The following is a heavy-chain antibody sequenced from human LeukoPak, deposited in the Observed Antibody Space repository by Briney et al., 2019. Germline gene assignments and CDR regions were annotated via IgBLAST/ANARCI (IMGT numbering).Heavy chain of an antibody. CDR2: IIPIFGTA. D-gene: IGHD3-3*01. V-gene: IGHV1-69*13. Sequence: ASVKVSCKASGGTFSSYAISWVRQAPGQGLEWMGGIIPIFGTANYAQKFQGRVTITADESTSTAYMELSSLRSEDTAVYYCARDARKLRFLEWFLFYWGQGTLVTVSS. CDR1: GGTFSSYA. CDR3: ARDARKLRFLEWFLFY. J-gene: IGHJ4*02.